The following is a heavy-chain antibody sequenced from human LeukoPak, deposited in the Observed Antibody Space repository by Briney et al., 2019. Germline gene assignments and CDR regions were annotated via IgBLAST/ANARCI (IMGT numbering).Heavy chain of an antibody. CDR1: GGTFNDYS. Sequence: SVKVSCTASGGTFNDYSISWVRQAPGQGLEWMGRIIPILNVPNYAQKFEGRVTITADKSTNTAYMELSSLKSEDTAVYFCARDRPRARYFDYWGQGTLVTVSS. CDR3: ARDRPRARYFDY. V-gene: IGHV1-69*04. D-gene: IGHD2-15*01. J-gene: IGHJ4*02. CDR2: IIPILNVP.